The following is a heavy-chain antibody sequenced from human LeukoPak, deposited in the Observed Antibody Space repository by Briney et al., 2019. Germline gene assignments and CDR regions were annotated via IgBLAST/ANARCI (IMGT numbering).Heavy chain of an antibody. CDR3: ARTRFGELLSYCDY. CDR2: IKEDGDEE. V-gene: IGHV3-7*04. CDR1: GFTLNSSW. J-gene: IGHJ4*02. D-gene: IGHD3-10*01. Sequence: QPGGSQRLSCAASGFTLNSSWMTWVRHAPGKGLEWVPHIKEDGDEEYYVDSVKGRFTISRDNAKNSLYLQMNRLRAEDTAGYYWARTRFGELLSYCDYWGQGTLVTVSS.